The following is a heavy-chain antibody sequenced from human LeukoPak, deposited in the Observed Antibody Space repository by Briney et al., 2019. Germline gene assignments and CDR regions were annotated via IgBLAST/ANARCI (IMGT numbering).Heavy chain of an antibody. J-gene: IGHJ4*02. D-gene: IGHD3-22*01. V-gene: IGHV1-69*13. CDR3: SIGTYYYDSSGYYYRGGSVDY. CDR1: GGTFSSYA. Sequence: ASVKVSCKASGGTFSSYAISWVRQAPGQGLEWMGGIIPIFGTANYAQKFQGRVTITADESTSTAYMELSSLRSEDTAAYYCSIGTYYYDSSGYYYRGGSVDYWGQGTLVTVSS. CDR2: IIPIFGTA.